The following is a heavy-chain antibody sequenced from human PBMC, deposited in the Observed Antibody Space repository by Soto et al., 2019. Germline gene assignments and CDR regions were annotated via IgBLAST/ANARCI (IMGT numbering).Heavy chain of an antibody. CDR1: GGSISSYY. CDR2: IYYSGST. V-gene: IGHV4-59*01. Sequence: PSETLSLTCTVSGGSISSYYWSWIRQPPGKGLEWIGYIYYSGSTNYNPSLKSRVTISVDTSKNQFSLKLSSVTAADTAVYYCARDRMGHGYYDSSGYYYRTGYYYYGMDVWGQGTTVTVS. J-gene: IGHJ6*02. CDR3: ARDRMGHGYYDSSGYYYRTGYYYYGMDV. D-gene: IGHD3-22*01.